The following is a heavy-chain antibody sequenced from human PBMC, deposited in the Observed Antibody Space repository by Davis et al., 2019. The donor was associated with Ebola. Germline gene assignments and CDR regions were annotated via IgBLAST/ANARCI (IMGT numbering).Heavy chain of an antibody. CDR2: IYHSGST. V-gene: IGHV4-4*02. CDR1: GGSISSSNW. CDR3: ARNYYDSSGYPNWCDP. Sequence: PSETLSLTCTVSGGSISSSNWWSWVRQPPGKGLEWIGEIYHSGSTNYNPSLKSRVTISVDKSKNQFSLKLSSVTAADTAVYYCARNYYDSSGYPNWCDPWGQGTLVTVSS. J-gene: IGHJ5*02. D-gene: IGHD3-22*01.